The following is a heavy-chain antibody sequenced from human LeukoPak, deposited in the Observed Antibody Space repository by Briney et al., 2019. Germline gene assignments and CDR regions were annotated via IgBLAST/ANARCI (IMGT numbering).Heavy chain of an antibody. CDR1: GYTFTSYG. V-gene: IGHV1-18*01. J-gene: IGHJ4*02. CDR2: ISAYNGNT. Sequence: ASVKVSCKASGYTFTSYGISWVRQAPGQGLEWIGWISAYNGNTNYAQKLQGRVTMTTDTSTSTAYMELRSLRSDDTAVYYCARDHVTMVRGVSDYWGQGTLVTVSS. CDR3: ARDHVTMVRGVSDY. D-gene: IGHD3-10*01.